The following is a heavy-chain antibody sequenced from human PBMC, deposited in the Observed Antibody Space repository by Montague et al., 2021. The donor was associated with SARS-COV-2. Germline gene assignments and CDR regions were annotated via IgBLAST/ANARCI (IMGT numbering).Heavy chain of an antibody. D-gene: IGHD2-15*01. Sequence: SETLSLTCSVSGGSISTYYWSWIRQPPGKGLEWIGYIYYSGSTNYNPSFKSRVTISIDTSKNQFSLELSSVTAADMAVYYCASHGGYCSGGSCYYVYWGQGTLVTVSS. CDR2: IYYSGST. J-gene: IGHJ4*02. CDR3: ASHGGYCSGGSCYYVY. CDR1: GGSISTYY. V-gene: IGHV4-59*01.